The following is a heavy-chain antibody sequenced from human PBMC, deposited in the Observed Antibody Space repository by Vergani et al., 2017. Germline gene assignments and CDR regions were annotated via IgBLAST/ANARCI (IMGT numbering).Heavy chain of an antibody. J-gene: IGHJ1*01. CDR3: TRDGRSGWAGYFQH. D-gene: IGHD6-19*01. CDR1: GVSIGSKSYY. Sequence: QLQLQESGPGLVKPSETLSLTCTVSGVSIGSKSYYWGWIRQPPGKGLEWIGTIYYTGTTYYNEAHKSRLTISVDTSKNQFSLNLTSVTAADTAVYYCTRDGRSGWAGYFQHWGQGTLVTASS. V-gene: IGHV4-39*02. CDR2: IYYTGTT.